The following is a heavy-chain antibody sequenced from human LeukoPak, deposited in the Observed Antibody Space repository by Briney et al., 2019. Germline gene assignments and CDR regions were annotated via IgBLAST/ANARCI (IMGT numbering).Heavy chain of an antibody. V-gene: IGHV1-18*01. Sequence: ASVKVSCTASGYTFTSYGISWVRQAPGQGLEWMGWISAYNGNTNYAQKIQGRVTMTTDTSTSTAYMELRSLRSDDTAVYYCARTSWPSTGEYYFDYWGQGTLVTVSS. CDR1: GYTFTSYG. CDR2: ISAYNGNT. D-gene: IGHD3-16*01. J-gene: IGHJ4*02. CDR3: ARTSWPSTGEYYFDY.